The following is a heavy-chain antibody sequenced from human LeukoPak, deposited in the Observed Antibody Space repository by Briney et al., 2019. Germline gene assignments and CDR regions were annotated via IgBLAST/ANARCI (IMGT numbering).Heavy chain of an antibody. J-gene: IGHJ6*02. V-gene: IGHV3-74*01. CDR3: AREKADITMIVVVSYYYGMDV. CDR2: INSDGSST. CDR1: GFTFSSYW. D-gene: IGHD3-22*01. Sequence: QPGGSLRLSCAASGFTFSSYWMHWVRQAPGKGLVWVSRINSDGSSTSYADSVEGRFTISRDNAKNTLYLQMNSLRAEDTAVYYCAREKADITMIVVVSYYYGMDVWGQGTTVTVSS.